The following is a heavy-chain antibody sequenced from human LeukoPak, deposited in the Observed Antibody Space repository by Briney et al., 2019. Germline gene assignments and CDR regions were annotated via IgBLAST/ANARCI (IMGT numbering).Heavy chain of an antibody. CDR1: GYTFTSYG. Sequence: ASVKVSCKASGYTFTSYGISWVRQAPGQGLEWMGWISAYNGNTNYAQKLQGRVTMTTDTSTSTAYMELRSLRSGDTAVYYCARYSYGPNPFYYYYGMDVWGQGTTVTVSS. D-gene: IGHD5-18*01. CDR3: ARYSYGPNPFYYYYGMDV. CDR2: ISAYNGNT. V-gene: IGHV1-18*01. J-gene: IGHJ6*02.